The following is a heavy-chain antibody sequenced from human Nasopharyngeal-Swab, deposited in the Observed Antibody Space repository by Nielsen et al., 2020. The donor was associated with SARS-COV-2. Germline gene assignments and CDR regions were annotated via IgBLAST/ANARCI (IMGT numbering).Heavy chain of an antibody. CDR1: GYTFTSYD. CDR2: MNPNSGNT. J-gene: IGHJ6*03. Sequence: ASVKVSCKASGYTFTSYDINWVRQATGQGLEWMGWMNPNSGNTGYAQKFQGSVTMTRNTSIRTAYMELSSLRSEDTAVYYCARGFIVATIFHYYYYMDVWGKGTTVTVSS. V-gene: IGHV1-8*01. CDR3: ARGFIVATIFHYYYYMDV. D-gene: IGHD5-12*01.